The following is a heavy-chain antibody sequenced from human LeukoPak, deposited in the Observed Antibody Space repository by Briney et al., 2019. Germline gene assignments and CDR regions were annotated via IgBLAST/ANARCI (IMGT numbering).Heavy chain of an antibody. D-gene: IGHD7-27*01. CDR2: ISWNSGSI. V-gene: IGHV3-9*01. CDR3: ANELGLSHDY. CDR1: GFTFDDYA. Sequence: PGRSLRLSCAASGFTFDDYAMHWVRQAPGKGLEWVSGISWNSGSIGYADSVKGRFTISRDNAKNSLYLQMNSLRAEDTAVYYCANELGLSHDYWGQGTLVTVSS. J-gene: IGHJ4*02.